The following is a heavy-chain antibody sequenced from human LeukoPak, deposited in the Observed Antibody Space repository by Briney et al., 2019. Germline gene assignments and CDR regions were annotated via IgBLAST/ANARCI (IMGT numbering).Heavy chain of an antibody. CDR1: GFTFDDYA. J-gene: IGHJ6*03. Sequence: GGSLRLSCAASGFTFDDYAMHWVRQAPGKGLEWVSGISWNSGSIGYADSVKGRFTISRDNAKNSLYLQMNSLRAEDTAVYYCARQSYSSSWGYYYYYMDVWGKGTTVTVSS. D-gene: IGHD6-6*01. V-gene: IGHV3-9*01. CDR2: ISWNSGSI. CDR3: ARQSYSSSWGYYYYYMDV.